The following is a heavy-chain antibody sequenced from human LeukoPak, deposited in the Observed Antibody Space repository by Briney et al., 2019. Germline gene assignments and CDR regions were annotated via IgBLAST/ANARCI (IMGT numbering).Heavy chain of an antibody. Sequence: ASVKVSCKASGYTFTGYYMHWVRQAPGQGLEWMGWINPNSGGTNYAQRFQGRVTMTRDTSISTAYMELSRLRSADTAVYYCARDRSGVVVVPAAKYYYYGMDVWGQGTTVTVSS. V-gene: IGHV1-2*02. D-gene: IGHD2-2*01. CDR3: ARDRSGVVVVPAAKYYYYGMDV. J-gene: IGHJ6*02. CDR1: GYTFTGYY. CDR2: INPNSGGT.